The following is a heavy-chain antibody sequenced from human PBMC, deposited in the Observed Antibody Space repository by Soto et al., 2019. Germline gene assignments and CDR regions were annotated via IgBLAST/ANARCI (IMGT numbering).Heavy chain of an antibody. J-gene: IGHJ1*01. CDR2: ISGSGNST. CDR3: SKDGGIAGAVEYFQH. D-gene: IGHD6-13*01. CDR1: GFTLSTYA. V-gene: IGHV3-23*01. Sequence: EVQLLESGGGLVQPGGSLRVSCAASGFTLSTYAMSWVRQAPGKGLDWVSAISGSGNSTYYADSVKGRLTISRDNSKNTLHLQMKSLRAEDTAVYYCSKDGGIAGAVEYFQHWGPGTLVTVSS.